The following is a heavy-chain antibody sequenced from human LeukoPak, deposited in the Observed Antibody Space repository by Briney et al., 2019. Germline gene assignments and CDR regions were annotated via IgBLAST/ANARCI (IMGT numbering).Heavy chain of an antibody. V-gene: IGHV1-46*03. CDR3: AIMVYPLFFDY. CDR1: GYTFTSYG. J-gene: IGHJ4*02. CDR2: INPSGGST. Sequence: ASVKVSCKASGYTFTSYGISWVRQAPGQGLEWMGIINPSGGSTSYAQKFQGRVTMTRDTSTSTVYMELSSLRSEDTAVYYCAIMVYPLFFDYWGQGTLVTVSS. D-gene: IGHD2-8*01.